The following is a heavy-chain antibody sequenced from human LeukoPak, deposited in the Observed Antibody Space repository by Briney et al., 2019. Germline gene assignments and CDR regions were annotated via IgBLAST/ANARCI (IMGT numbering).Heavy chain of an antibody. V-gene: IGHV1-46*01. CDR3: TREPGIAAAPYFDY. J-gene: IGHJ4*02. D-gene: IGHD6-13*01. CDR2: INPSGGST. Sequence: ASVKVSCKASGYTFTSYYVHWVRQAPGQGLEWMGIINPSGGSTSYAQKFQGRVTMTRDMSTSTVYMELSSLRSEDTAVYYCTREPGIAAAPYFDYWGQGTLVTVSS. CDR1: GYTFTSYY.